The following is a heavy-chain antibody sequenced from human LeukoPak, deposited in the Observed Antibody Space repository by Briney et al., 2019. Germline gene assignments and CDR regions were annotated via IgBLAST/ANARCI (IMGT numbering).Heavy chain of an antibody. D-gene: IGHD2-15*01. CDR1: GFTFSSYE. Sequence: PGGSLRLSCAASGFTFSSYEMNWVRQAPGKGLERVSYISSSGSTIYYADSVKGRFTISRDNAKNSLYLQMNSLRAEDTAVYYCARLVVVAATQSWGQGTLVTVSS. V-gene: IGHV3-48*03. CDR2: ISSSGSTI. J-gene: IGHJ5*02. CDR3: ARLVVVAATQS.